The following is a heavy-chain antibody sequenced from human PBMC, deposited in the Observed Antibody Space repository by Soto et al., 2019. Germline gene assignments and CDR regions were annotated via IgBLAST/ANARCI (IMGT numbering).Heavy chain of an antibody. Sequence: GASVKVSCKASGGTFSSYAISWVRQAPGQGLEWMGGIIPIFGTANYAQKFQGRVTITADESTSTAYMELSSLRSEDTAVYYCARETLYHYCSSTSCYTGYFDHWGQGTLVTVSS. CDR2: IIPIFGTA. D-gene: IGHD2-2*02. J-gene: IGHJ4*02. V-gene: IGHV1-69*13. CDR1: GGTFSSYA. CDR3: ARETLYHYCSSTSCYTGYFDH.